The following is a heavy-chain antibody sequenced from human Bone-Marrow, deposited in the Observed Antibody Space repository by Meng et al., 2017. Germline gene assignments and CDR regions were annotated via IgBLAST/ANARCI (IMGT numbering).Heavy chain of an antibody. CDR3: TWDDKAVYDY. CDR1: GVTFSNAW. CDR2: IKSKTDGGTT. V-gene: IGHV3-15*01. J-gene: IGHJ4*02. Sequence: EGQVVESGGGLVKPGGSLRLSCEASGVTFSNAWMSWVRQAPGKGLEWVGRIKSKTDGGTTDYAAPVKGRFTISRDDSNSTLYLQMSGLRIDDTGVYYCTWDDKAVYDYWGQGTLVTVSS. D-gene: IGHD1-26*01.